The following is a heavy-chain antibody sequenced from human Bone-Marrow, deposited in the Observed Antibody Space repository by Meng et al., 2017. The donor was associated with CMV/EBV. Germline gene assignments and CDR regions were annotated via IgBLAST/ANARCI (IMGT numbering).Heavy chain of an antibody. CDR3: ARDGSGSYYNKFAQGGSYGMDV. CDR1: GGTFSSYS. V-gene: IGHV1-69*04. Sequence: SVKVSCKASGGTFSSYSISWVRQAPGQGLEWMGRIIPILGLADYAQKFHGRVTITADKSTSTAYMELSSLRSEDTAVYYCARDGSGSYYNKFAQGGSYGMDVWGQGTTVTVSS. D-gene: IGHD3-10*01. J-gene: IGHJ6*02. CDR2: IIPILGLA.